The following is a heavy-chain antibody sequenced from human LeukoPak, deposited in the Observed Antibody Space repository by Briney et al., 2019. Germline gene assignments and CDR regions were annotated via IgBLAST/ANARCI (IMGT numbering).Heavy chain of an antibody. CDR3: ARGYGYEHAFDI. Sequence: GGSLRLSCAASGFTFTNAWMSWVRQSPGRGLEWVGRIKTKTDGGTTDYAAPVQGRFTISRDDSKNTLYLQMNSLRAEDTAVYYCARGYGYEHAFDIWGQGTMVTVSS. CDR2: IKTKTDGGTT. V-gene: IGHV3-15*01. CDR1: GFTFTNAW. D-gene: IGHD5-12*01. J-gene: IGHJ3*02.